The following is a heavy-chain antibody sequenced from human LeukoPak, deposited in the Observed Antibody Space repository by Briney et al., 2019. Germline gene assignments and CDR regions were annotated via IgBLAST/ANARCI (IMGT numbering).Heavy chain of an antibody. CDR2: INPNSGGT. V-gene: IGHV1-2*02. CDR1: GYTFTGYY. Sequence: ASVKVSCKASGYTFTGYYMHWVRQAPGQGLEWMGWINPNSGGTNYAQKFQGRVTMTRDTSISTAYTELSRLRSDDTAVYYCARDRITMIVNWFDPWGQGTLVTVSS. J-gene: IGHJ5*02. CDR3: ARDRITMIVNWFDP. D-gene: IGHD3-22*01.